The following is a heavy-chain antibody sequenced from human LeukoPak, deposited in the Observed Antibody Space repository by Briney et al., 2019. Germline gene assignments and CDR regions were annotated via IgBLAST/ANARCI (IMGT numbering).Heavy chain of an antibody. CDR3: AELGITMIGGV. D-gene: IGHD3-10*02. Sequence: GGSLRLSCVASGFTYSSYSMNWVRQAPGKGLEWVSYISSSGSTIYYADSVKGRFTISRDNAKNSLYLQMNSLRAEDTAVYYCAELGITMIGGVWGKGTTVTISS. V-gene: IGHV3-48*04. CDR1: GFTYSSYS. J-gene: IGHJ6*04. CDR2: ISSSGSTI.